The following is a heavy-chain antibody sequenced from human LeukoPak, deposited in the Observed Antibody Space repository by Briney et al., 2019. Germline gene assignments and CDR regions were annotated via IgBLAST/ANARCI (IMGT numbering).Heavy chain of an antibody. J-gene: IGHJ4*02. V-gene: IGHV3-66*01. Sequence: GGSLRPSCAASGFTVSSNYMSLVRQAPGKGLEWVSVIYSGSGTDYADSVKGRFTLSRDNSKNTLYLQMNSLRAEDTAVYYCARRSYSSGWTNFDYWGQGALVTVSS. CDR3: ARRSYSSGWTNFDY. D-gene: IGHD6-19*01. CDR1: GFTVSSNY. CDR2: IYSGSGT.